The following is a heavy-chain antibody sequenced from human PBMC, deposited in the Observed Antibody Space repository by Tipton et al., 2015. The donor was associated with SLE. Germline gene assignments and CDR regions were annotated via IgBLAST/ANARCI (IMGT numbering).Heavy chain of an antibody. CDR2: VRYDGSVK. CDR3: VRAERCIIGREWDDP. J-gene: IGHJ5*02. V-gene: IGHV3-30*04. D-gene: IGHD1-26*01. CDR1: GFTFSSHA. Sequence: SLRLSCAASGFTFSSHAMNWVRQAPGKGLEWVAVVRYDGSVKYYAESVRGRFTASRDNVDNLLYLQVNSVTIEDTAVYYCVRAERCIIGREWDDPRGHGSLVTVST.